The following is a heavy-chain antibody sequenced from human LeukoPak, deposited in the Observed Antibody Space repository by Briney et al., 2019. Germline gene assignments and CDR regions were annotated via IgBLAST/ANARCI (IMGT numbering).Heavy chain of an antibody. CDR3: ARKGYDSSGYYKSNYYDY. Sequence: ASVKVSCKASEYTFTSTVMHWVRQAPGQRLEWMGWINAGNGNTKYSQKFQGRVTITRDTSASRAHMELSSLRSEDTAVYYCARKGYDSSGYYKSNYYDYWGQGTLVTVSS. D-gene: IGHD3-22*01. CDR2: INAGNGNT. J-gene: IGHJ4*02. CDR1: EYTFTSTV. V-gene: IGHV1-3*01.